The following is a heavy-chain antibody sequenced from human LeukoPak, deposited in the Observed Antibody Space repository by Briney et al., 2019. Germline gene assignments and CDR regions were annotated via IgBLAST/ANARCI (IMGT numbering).Heavy chain of an antibody. CDR1: GGAFNNYA. J-gene: IGHJ4*02. CDR3: ARGLYSAATTQFDF. Sequence: SVKVSCKTSGGAFNNYALNWLRQAPGQGLEWIGRIIPLPTTTNYAQSFQGRVTITADTSTSTAYMELSSLRSEDTAVYYCARGLYSAATTQFDFWGQGTLVTVSS. D-gene: IGHD1-1*01. CDR2: IIPLPTTT. V-gene: IGHV1-69*04.